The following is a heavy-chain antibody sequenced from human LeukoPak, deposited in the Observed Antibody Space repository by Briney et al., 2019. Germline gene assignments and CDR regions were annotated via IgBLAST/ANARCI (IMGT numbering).Heavy chain of an antibody. CDR3: AKDRRGSPQGAFDI. Sequence: GGSLRLSCVVSGITVSNYDMSWVRQAPGKGLEWVSGIRESGGGTNYADSVKGRFTISRDNSKNTLYLQMNSLRAEDTAVYYCAKDRRGSPQGAFDIWGQGTMVTVSS. J-gene: IGHJ3*02. D-gene: IGHD3-16*01. CDR1: GITVSNYD. V-gene: IGHV3-23*01. CDR2: IRESGGGT.